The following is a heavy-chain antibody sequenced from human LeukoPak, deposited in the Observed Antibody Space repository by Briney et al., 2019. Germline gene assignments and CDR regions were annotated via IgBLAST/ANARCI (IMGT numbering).Heavy chain of an antibody. J-gene: IGHJ4*02. CDR2: ISWNSGSI. Sequence: PGGSLRLYCAASGFTFDDYAMHWVRQAPGEGLEWVSGISWNSGSIGYADSVKGRFTISRDNAKNSLYLQMNSLRAEDTALYYCAKDKESSGYYYFDYWGQGTLVTVSS. CDR3: AKDKESSGYYYFDY. D-gene: IGHD3-22*01. V-gene: IGHV3-9*01. CDR1: GFTFDDYA.